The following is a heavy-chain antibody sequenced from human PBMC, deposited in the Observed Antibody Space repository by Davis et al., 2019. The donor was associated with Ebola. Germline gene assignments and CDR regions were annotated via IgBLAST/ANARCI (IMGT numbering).Heavy chain of an antibody. CDR1: GFTVSSNY. Sequence: GESLKISCAASGFTVSSNYMSWVRQAPGKGLEWVSVIYSGGSTYYADSAKGRFTISRDNSKNTLYLQMNSLRAEDTAVYYCARGVARTDFDYWGQGTLVTVSS. V-gene: IGHV3-53*01. CDR2: IYSGGST. D-gene: IGHD5-12*01. J-gene: IGHJ4*02. CDR3: ARGVARTDFDY.